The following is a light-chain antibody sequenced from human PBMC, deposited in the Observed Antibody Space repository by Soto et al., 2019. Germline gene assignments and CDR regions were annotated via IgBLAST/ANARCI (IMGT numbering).Light chain of an antibody. V-gene: IGLV2-8*01. CDR1: DSDVGVYNY. CDR2: EVS. Sequence: QSALTQPPSASGSPGQSVTISCTGTDSDVGVYNYVSWYQQPPGKAPKLMIYEVSKRPSGVPDRFSGSKSGNTASLTVSGLQTDDEAEYYCSSYAGSNNVVFGGGTKLTVL. CDR3: SSYAGSNNVV. J-gene: IGLJ3*02.